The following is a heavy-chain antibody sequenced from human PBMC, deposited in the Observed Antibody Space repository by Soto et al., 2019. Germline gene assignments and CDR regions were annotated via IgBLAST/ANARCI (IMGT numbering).Heavy chain of an antibody. V-gene: IGHV3-30*18. CDR2: ISYDGSNK. Sequence: VQLVESGGGVVQPGRSLRLSCAASGFTFSSYGMHWVRQAPGKGLEWVAVISYDGSNKYYADSVKGRFTISRDNSKNTLYLQMNSLRAEDTAVYYCAKEEDIVVVPALFDYWGQGTLVTVSS. CDR1: GFTFSSYG. J-gene: IGHJ4*02. D-gene: IGHD2-2*01. CDR3: AKEEDIVVVPALFDY.